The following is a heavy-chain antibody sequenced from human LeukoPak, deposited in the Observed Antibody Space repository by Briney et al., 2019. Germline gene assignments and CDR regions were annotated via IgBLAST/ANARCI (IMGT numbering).Heavy chain of an antibody. Sequence: SVKVSCKASGGTFSSYAISWVRQAPGQGLEWMGRIIPILGIANYAQKFQGRVTITADKSTSTAYMELSSLRYEDTAVYYCARGIAAAVFWFDPWGQGTLVTVSS. CDR3: ARGIAAAVFWFDP. V-gene: IGHV1-69*04. CDR2: IIPILGIA. D-gene: IGHD6-13*01. J-gene: IGHJ5*02. CDR1: GGTFSSYA.